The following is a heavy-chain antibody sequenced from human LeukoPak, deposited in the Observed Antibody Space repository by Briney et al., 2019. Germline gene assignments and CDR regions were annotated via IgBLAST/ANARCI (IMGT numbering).Heavy chain of an antibody. D-gene: IGHD6-19*01. J-gene: IGHJ3*02. CDR3: ARARIAVAPFSAFDI. V-gene: IGHV1-2*02. Sequence: ASVKVSCKASGYSFTGYYLHWVRQAPGQGLEWMGWINPNSGGTNYAQKFQGRVTMTRDTSISTAYMELSRLRSDDTAVYYCARARIAVAPFSAFDIWGQGTMVTVSS. CDR2: INPNSGGT. CDR1: GYSFTGYY.